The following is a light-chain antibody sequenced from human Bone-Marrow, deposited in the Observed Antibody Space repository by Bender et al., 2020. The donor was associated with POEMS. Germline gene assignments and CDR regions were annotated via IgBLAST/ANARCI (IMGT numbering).Light chain of an antibody. V-gene: IGLV1-36*01. J-gene: IGLJ3*02. Sequence: QSVVTQPPSLSEAPRQRVTISCSGSSSHIGNHGVNWYQQLPGEAPKLLIYYDDLLTPGVSDRFSASKSGTSASLAISELQSENEALYYCSAWDDSLSGWVFGGGAKLTGL. CDR3: SAWDDSLSGWV. CDR2: YDD. CDR1: SSHIGNHG.